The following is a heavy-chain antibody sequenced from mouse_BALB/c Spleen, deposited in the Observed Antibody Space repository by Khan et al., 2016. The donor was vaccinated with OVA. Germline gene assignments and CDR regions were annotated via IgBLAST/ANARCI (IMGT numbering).Heavy chain of an antibody. V-gene: IGHV1-55*01. Sequence: QVQLKQSGAELVKPGTSVKLSCKASGYTFTSYWINWVKLRPGQGLEWIGDIYPGSGSTKYNEKFKSKATLTVDTSSSTAYIQLISLASEDSALYYCARRNYNGTVLFDDWGQGTTLTVSS. J-gene: IGHJ2*01. CDR1: GYTFTSYW. CDR3: ARRNYNGTVLFDD. D-gene: IGHD1-1*01. CDR2: IYPGSGST.